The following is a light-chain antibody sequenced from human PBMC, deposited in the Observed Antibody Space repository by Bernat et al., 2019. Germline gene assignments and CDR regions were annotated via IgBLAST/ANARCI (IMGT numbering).Light chain of an antibody. CDR2: GAS. CDR1: QDISKY. CDR3: QQYDRYPLT. J-gene: IGKJ4*01. Sequence: DIQMTQSPSSVSASVGDRVIITCRSTQDISKYLAWLQQKPGKAPKSLIYGASTWYSGVPSSFSGSGSGTDFTLTISSLQPEDLGTYYCQQYDRYPLTFGGGTEVEVK. V-gene: IGKV1-16*01.